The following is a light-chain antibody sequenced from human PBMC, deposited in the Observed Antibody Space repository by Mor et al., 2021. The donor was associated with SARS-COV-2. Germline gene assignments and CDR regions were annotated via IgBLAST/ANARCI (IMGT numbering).Light chain of an antibody. CDR1: LTSNS. J-gene: IGKJ2*01. CDR2: DAS. Sequence: LTSNSLAWYQQKPGQPPRLLIFDASSRPTGIPDRFSVSGSGTDFTLTISRVEPEDFAVYHCHQFGSSVFSFGQGSRLEMK. V-gene: IGKV3-20*01. CDR3: HQFGSSVFS.